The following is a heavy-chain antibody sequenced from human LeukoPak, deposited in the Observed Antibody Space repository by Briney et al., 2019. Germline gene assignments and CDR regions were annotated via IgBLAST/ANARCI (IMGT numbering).Heavy chain of an antibody. V-gene: IGHV3-74*01. D-gene: IGHD5-24*01. CDR2: INSDGSST. CDR1: GFTFSSYW. Sequence: GGSLRLSCAASGFTFSSYWMHWVRQAPGKGLVWVSRINSDGSSTSYADSVKGRFTISRDNAKNSLYLQMNSLRAEDTALYYCAKDLGDGYNFLSFDYWGQGTLVTVSS. J-gene: IGHJ4*02. CDR3: AKDLGDGYNFLSFDY.